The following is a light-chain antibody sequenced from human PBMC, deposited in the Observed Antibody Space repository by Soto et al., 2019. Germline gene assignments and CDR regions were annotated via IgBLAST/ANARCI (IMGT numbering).Light chain of an antibody. CDR2: SNN. J-gene: IGLJ3*02. V-gene: IGLV1-47*02. Sequence: QSVLTQPPSASGTPGQRVTISCSGSSSNIGTNYVYWYQQVPGTAPKLLIYSNNQRPSGVPDRFSGSKSGTSASLAISGLRSEDEADYYCATWDDSLRGRVFGGGTQLTVL. CDR3: ATWDDSLRGRV. CDR1: SSNIGTNY.